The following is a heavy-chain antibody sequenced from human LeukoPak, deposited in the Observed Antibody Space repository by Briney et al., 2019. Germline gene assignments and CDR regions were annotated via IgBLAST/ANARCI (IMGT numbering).Heavy chain of an antibody. V-gene: IGHV3-53*01. CDR2: IYSGGST. J-gene: IGHJ5*02. Sequence: PGGSLRLSCAASGFTVSSNYMSWVRQAPGKGLEWVSVIYSGGSTYYADSVKGRFTISRDNSKNTLYPQMNSLRAEDTAVYYCAREVDTAMGAFFDPWGQGTLVTVSS. CDR1: GFTVSSNY. CDR3: AREVDTAMGAFFDP. D-gene: IGHD5-18*01.